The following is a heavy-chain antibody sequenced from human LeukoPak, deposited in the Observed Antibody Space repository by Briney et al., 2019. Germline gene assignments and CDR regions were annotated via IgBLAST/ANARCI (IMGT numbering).Heavy chain of an antibody. Sequence: PSETLSLTCAVYGGSFSGYYWSWIRHPPGKGREGIGEINHSRSTNYNPSLKSPVTISVDTSKNQFSLKMSSVTAADTAVYYSARGHPGYSYGYYYYYYMDVWGKGTTVTVSS. V-gene: IGHV4-34*01. D-gene: IGHD5-18*01. CDR3: ARGHPGYSYGYYYYYYMDV. J-gene: IGHJ6*03. CDR2: INHSRST. CDR1: GGSFSGYY.